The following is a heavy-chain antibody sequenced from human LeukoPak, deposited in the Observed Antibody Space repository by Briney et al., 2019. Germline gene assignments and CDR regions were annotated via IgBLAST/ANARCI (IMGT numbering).Heavy chain of an antibody. Sequence: QPGGSLRLSCAASGFTFSSYAMSWVRQAPGKGLEWVSTISNSGGTTYYADSVKGQFTISRDDSENTLYLQMNSLRAEDTAVYYCARNWWLTLDWFDPWGQGTLVTVSS. D-gene: IGHD2-8*02. J-gene: IGHJ5*02. V-gene: IGHV3-23*01. CDR3: ARNWWLTLDWFDP. CDR2: ISNSGGTT. CDR1: GFTFSSYA.